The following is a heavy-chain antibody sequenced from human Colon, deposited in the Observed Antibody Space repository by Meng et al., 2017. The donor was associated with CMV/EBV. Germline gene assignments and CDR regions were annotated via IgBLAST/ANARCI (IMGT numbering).Heavy chain of an antibody. CDR2: ISAYTGDT. V-gene: IGHV1-18*01. D-gene: IGHD1-26*01. J-gene: IGHJ1*01. CDR1: GYTFTNNG. CDR3: VRESQSGSYIYLQH. Sequence: QVQLGQSGAEVKKPGASVKVSCKAAGYTFTNNGISWVRQAPGQGLEWMGWISAYTGDTYYAQKFQGRVTMTTDTSTSTAYMELRSLRSDDTAVYYCVRESQSGSYIYLQHWGQGTLVTVSS.